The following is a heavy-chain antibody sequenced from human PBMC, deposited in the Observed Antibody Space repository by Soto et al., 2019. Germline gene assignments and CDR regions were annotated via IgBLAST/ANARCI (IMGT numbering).Heavy chain of an antibody. CDR2: IDWEDTK. CDR1: GFSLSGSGMR. V-gene: IGHV2-70*04. Sequence: SGPTLVNPTQTLTLTCTVSGFSLSGSGMRVTWIRQPPGKALEWLARIDWEDTKLYSTYLKTRLTISKDTSKNQVVLTMTNVDPADTGTYYCARAFYGMDVWGQGTTVTVSS. J-gene: IGHJ6*02. CDR3: ARAFYGMDV.